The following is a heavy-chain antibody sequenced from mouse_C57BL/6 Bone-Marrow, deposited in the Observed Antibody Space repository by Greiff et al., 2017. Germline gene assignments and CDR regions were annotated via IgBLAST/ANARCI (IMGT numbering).Heavy chain of an antibody. CDR1: GYTFTSYW. V-gene: IGHV1-50*01. D-gene: IGHD2-3*01. J-gene: IGHJ3*01. CDR2: IDPSDSYT. CDR3: ARDGYYSFAY. Sequence: VQLQQPGAELVKPGASVKLSCKASGYTFTSYWMQWVKQRPGQGLEWIGEIDPSDSYTNYNQKFKGKATLTVDTSSSTAYMQLSSLTSEDSAVYYCARDGYYSFAYWGQGTLVTVSA.